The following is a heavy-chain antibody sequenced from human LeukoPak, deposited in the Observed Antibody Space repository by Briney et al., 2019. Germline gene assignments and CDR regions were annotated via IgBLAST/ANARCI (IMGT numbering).Heavy chain of an antibody. CDR3: ARDIFVTGYSYGNYYYYGMDV. V-gene: IGHV1-46*01. Sequence: ASVKVSCKACGYTFTSYYMHWVRQAPGQGLEWMGIINPSGGSTSYAQKFQGRVTMTRDTSTSTVYMELSSLRSEDTAVYYCARDIFVTGYSYGNYYYYGMDVWGQGTTVTVSS. D-gene: IGHD5-18*01. CDR2: INPSGGST. CDR1: GYTFTSYY. J-gene: IGHJ6*02.